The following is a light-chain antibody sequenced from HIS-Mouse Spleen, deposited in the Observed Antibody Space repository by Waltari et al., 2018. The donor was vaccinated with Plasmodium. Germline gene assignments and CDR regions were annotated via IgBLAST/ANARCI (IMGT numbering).Light chain of an antibody. CDR3: CSYAGSYTLV. Sequence: QSALTQPRSVSGPPGQSVTISCTGPSRDVGGYNYASWYQQHPGKAPKLMIYDVSKRPSGVPDRFSGSKSGNTASLTISGLQAEDEADYYCCSYAGSYTLVFGGGTKLTVL. CDR1: SRDVGGYNY. J-gene: IGLJ2*01. CDR2: DVS. V-gene: IGLV2-11*01.